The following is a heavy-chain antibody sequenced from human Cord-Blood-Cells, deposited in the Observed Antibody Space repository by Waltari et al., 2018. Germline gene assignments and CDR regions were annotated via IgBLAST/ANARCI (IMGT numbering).Heavy chain of an antibody. Sequence: QVQLQQWGAGLLKPSETLSLTCDVYGGSFSGYYWSWIRQPPGKGLEWIGEINHSGSTNYNPALKRRVTISGDTSKNEFSLKLSSVTAADTAVYYCARATIFGVVINAFDIWGQGTMVTVSS. V-gene: IGHV4-34*01. CDR1: GGSFSGYY. J-gene: IGHJ3*02. CDR3: ARATIFGVVINAFDI. CDR2: INHSGST. D-gene: IGHD3-3*01.